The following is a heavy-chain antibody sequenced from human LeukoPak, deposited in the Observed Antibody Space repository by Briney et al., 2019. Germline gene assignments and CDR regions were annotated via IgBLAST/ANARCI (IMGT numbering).Heavy chain of an antibody. Sequence: PSETLSLTCTVSGGSISSYFWTWMRQPPGKGLEWIGNIYYGGSTRYNPSLKSRVSISVDTSKNQFSLKLTSVTAADTAVYYYARFCSGGSCPDVWGQGTTVSVSS. CDR2: IYYGGST. CDR3: ARFCSGGSCPDV. D-gene: IGHD2-15*01. CDR1: GGSISSYF. V-gene: IGHV4-59*01. J-gene: IGHJ6*02.